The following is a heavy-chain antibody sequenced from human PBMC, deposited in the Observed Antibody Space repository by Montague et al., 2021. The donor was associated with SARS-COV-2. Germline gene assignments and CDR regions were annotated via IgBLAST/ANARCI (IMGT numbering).Heavy chain of an antibody. CDR3: QTAGYCADISCPSRYYYYDMDV. D-gene: IGHD2-8*02. Sequence: SETRSLTCTVSGDSISKDNWWSWFRQAPAEELVWFTESNHSGGTXNNPSLKSRVTILVVKSKKQLSLQLVSVTAADTAIYYCQTAGYCADISCPSRYYYYDMDVWGQGTTVIVSS. CDR1: GDSISKDNW. V-gene: IGHV4-4*02. J-gene: IGHJ6*02. CDR2: SNHSGGT.